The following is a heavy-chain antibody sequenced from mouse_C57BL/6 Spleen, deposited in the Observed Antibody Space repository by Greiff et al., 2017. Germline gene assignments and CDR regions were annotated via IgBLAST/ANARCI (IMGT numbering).Heavy chain of an antibody. CDR1: GYTFTSYD. V-gene: IGHV1-85*01. CDR3: ARLRDSYAFDV. J-gene: IGHJ1*03. CDR2: IYPRDGST. D-gene: IGHD3-3*01. Sequence: QVQLKQSGPELVQPGASVTLSCKASGYTFTSYDINWVQQRPGQGLEWLGWIYPRDGSTKYNEKFKGKATLTVDTSSIPAYMELHSLTSEDSAVYFCARLRDSYAFDVWGTGTTVTVSA.